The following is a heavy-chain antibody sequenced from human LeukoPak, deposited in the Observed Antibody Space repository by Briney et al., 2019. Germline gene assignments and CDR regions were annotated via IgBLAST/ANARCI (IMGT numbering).Heavy chain of an antibody. J-gene: IGHJ5*02. CDR1: GFTFSNFW. D-gene: IGHD6-19*01. V-gene: IGHV3-7*03. Sequence: GGSLRLSCAASGFTFSNFWMSWVRQAPGKGLEWVANIRQDGNEKYYLDSVKGRFTISRDNAKNSLYLQMNSLRAEDTAVYYCARGGSSGWYWVNNWGQGTLVTVSS. CDR2: IRQDGNEK. CDR3: ARGGSSGWYWVNN.